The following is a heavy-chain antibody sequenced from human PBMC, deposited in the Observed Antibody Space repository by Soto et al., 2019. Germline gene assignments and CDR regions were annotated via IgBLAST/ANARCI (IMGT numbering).Heavy chain of an antibody. CDR2: IHSDGSTS. V-gene: IGHV3-74*01. D-gene: IGHD3-10*01. CDR3: ARETVIGYYYYGMDV. J-gene: IGHJ6*02. CDR1: GFTFSSYW. Sequence: PGGSLRLSCAASGFTFSSYWMYWVRQAPGKGLIWVSRIHSDGSTSSYADSVKGRFTISRDNAKNTLYLQMNSLRAEDTAVYFCARETVIGYYYYGMDVWGQGTTVTVSS.